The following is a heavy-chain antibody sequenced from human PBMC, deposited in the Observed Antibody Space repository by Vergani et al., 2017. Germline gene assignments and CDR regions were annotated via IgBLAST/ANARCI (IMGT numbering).Heavy chain of an antibody. CDR3: ARDCASVVGYCPSAIAFAF. V-gene: IGHV1-69*08. CDR2: IIPILGIA. J-gene: IGHJ3*01. D-gene: IGHD2-15*01. Sequence: QVQLVQSGAEVKKPGSSVKVSCKASGGTFSSYTISWVRQAPGQGLEWMGRIIPILGIANYAQKFQGIVTITAAKSTSTAYMELSSLRSEDTAVYYCARDCASVVGYCPSAIAFAFWGQGTMVTVSS. CDR1: GGTFSSYT.